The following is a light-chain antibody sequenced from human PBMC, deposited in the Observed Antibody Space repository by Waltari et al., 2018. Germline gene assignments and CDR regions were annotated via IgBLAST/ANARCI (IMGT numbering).Light chain of an antibody. Sequence: SYELTQPPSVSVSTGQTASITCSGDKLGEKYACWYQQKPGQSPVLVIYQDNKRPSGIPERFSGSNSGNTATLTISGTQAMDEADYYCQAWDSSTVVFGGGTKLTVL. V-gene: IGLV3-1*01. J-gene: IGLJ2*01. CDR2: QDN. CDR3: QAWDSSTVV. CDR1: KLGEKY.